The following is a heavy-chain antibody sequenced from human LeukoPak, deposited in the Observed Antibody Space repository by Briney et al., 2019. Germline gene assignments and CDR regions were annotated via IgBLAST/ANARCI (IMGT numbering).Heavy chain of an antibody. CDR2: IYMSGST. J-gene: IGHJ5*02. CDR1: DGSISTYY. V-gene: IGHV4-4*07. Sequence: PSETLSLTCTVSDGSISTYYWNWIRQPAGKGLEWIGRIYMSGSTNYNPSLKSRVTLSVDTSKNQFSLKLSSVTAADTAVYYCARDVYWGGREYYDILTGFQRFVSWFDPWGQGTLVTVSS. D-gene: IGHD3-9*01. CDR3: ARDVYWGGREYYDILTGFQRFVSWFDP.